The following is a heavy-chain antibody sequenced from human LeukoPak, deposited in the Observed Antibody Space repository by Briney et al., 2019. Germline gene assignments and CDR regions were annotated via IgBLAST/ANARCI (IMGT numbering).Heavy chain of an antibody. V-gene: IGHV3-30*18. D-gene: IGHD3-16*01. J-gene: IGHJ4*02. CDR3: AKGSFRAFGGVIDPPGY. CDR2: ISYDGSNK. CDR1: GFTFSSYG. Sequence: QSGGSLRLSCAASGFTFSSYGMHWVRQAPGKGLEWVAVISYDGSNKYYADSVKGRFTISRDNSKNTLYLQMNSLRAEDTAVYYCAKGSFRAFGGVIDPPGYWGQGTLVTVSS.